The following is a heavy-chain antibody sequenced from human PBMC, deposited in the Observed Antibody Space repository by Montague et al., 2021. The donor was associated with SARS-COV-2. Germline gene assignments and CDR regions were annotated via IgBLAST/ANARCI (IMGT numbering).Heavy chain of an antibody. V-gene: IGHV3-23*01. J-gene: IGHJ4*02. D-gene: IGHD4-23*01. CDR3: AKETAAIGNPLFDS. CDR1: GFTFSSYA. CDR2: IVNNGRKS. Sequence: SLRLSCAASGFTFSSYAMSWVRQAPGKGLEWVSGIVNNGRKSFYADSVKGRFAISRDNSDKMVYLQLNSLRAEDTAIYYCAKETAAIGNPLFDSWGQGTLITVSS.